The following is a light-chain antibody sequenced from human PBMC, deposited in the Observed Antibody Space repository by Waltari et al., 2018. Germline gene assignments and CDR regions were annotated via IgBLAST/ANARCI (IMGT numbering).Light chain of an antibody. CDR1: QSLFYTSNNKDY. J-gene: IGKJ2*01. CDR2: WAS. Sequence: NVMTQFPDSLAVSLGETATINCRSSQSLFYTSNNKDYLGWYQQKPGLPPKLLIYWASTRESGVPDRFSGSGSVTDFTLTISSLQAEDVAVYYCLQYFDASRTFGQGTKLEIK. CDR3: LQYFDASRT. V-gene: IGKV4-1*01.